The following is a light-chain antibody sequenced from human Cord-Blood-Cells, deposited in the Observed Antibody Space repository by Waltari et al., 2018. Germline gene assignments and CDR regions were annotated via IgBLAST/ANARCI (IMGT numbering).Light chain of an antibody. Sequence: QSALTQPPSASGSPGQSVTISCTGTSSDVGGYNYVSWYQQHPGKAPKLMIYEVSMRPSGVPARFSGSEAGNTASRTVSGLQAEEEADDYCSSYAGSNNFVVFGGGTKLTVL. V-gene: IGLV2-8*01. CDR3: SSYAGSNNFVV. CDR1: SSDVGGYNY. J-gene: IGLJ2*01. CDR2: EVS.